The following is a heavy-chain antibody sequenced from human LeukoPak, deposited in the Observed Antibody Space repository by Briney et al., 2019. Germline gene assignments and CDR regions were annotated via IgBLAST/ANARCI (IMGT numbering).Heavy chain of an antibody. CDR1: GYSISSTNY. J-gene: IGHJ3*02. CDR2: IYYSGGI. Sequence: PSETLSLTCAVSGYSISSTNYWAWIRQPPGEGLEWIGHIYYSGGIYYNPSLKSRVTMSVDMSKNQFSLKLSSVTAVDTAVYYCARKATTGPTKAAFDIWGQGTMVTVSS. CDR3: ARKATTGPTKAAFDI. V-gene: IGHV4-28*05. D-gene: IGHD4-17*01.